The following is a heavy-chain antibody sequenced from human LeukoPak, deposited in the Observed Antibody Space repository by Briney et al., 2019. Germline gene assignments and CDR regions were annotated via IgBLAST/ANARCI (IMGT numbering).Heavy chain of an antibody. J-gene: IGHJ4*02. V-gene: IGHV3-7*01. CDR2: IKQDGSEK. Sequence: GGSLRLSCAASGFTFSSYWMSWVRQAPGKGLEWVANIKQDGSEKYYVDSVKGRFTISRDNAKNSLYLQMNSLRAEDTAVYYCARELVTYYYGSGSYIPWYFDYWGQGTLVTVSS. D-gene: IGHD3-10*01. CDR3: ARELVTYYYGSGSYIPWYFDY. CDR1: GFTFSSYW.